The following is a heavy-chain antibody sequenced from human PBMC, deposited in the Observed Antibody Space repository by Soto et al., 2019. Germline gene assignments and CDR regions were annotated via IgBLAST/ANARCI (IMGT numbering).Heavy chain of an antibody. D-gene: IGHD1-26*01. V-gene: IGHV4-4*07. Sequence: SETLSLTCTVSGGSISSYYWSWIRQPAGKGLEWIGRIYTSGSTNYNPSLKSRVTMSVDTSKNQFSLKLSSVTAADTAVYYCARGLSGSYYFDYGMDVWGQGTTVTVYS. CDR3: ARGLSGSYYFDYGMDV. CDR1: GGSISSYY. CDR2: IYTSGST. J-gene: IGHJ6*02.